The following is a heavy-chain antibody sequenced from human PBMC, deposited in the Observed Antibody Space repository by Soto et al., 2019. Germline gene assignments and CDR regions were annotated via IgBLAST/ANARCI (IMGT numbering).Heavy chain of an antibody. CDR1: GGSISSYY. CDR3: ATHNDRGDPGPLGY. Sequence: QVQLQESGPGLVKPSETLSLTCTVSGGSISSYYWSWIRQPPGKGLEWIGYIYDSGRTNYNPSHKCPVTISVDTSENQFSLKLSPVTAADTAVYYYATHNDRGDPGPLGYWGQGTLVTVSS. CDR2: IYDSGRT. J-gene: IGHJ4*02. V-gene: IGHV4-4*09. D-gene: IGHD1-1*01.